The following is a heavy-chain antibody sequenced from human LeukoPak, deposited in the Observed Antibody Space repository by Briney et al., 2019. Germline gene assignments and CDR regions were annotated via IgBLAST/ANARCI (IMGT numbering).Heavy chain of an antibody. J-gene: IGHJ3*02. CDR2: IYTSGST. V-gene: IGHV4-4*07. CDR1: GGSISSYY. D-gene: IGHD6-13*01. CDR3: ARGTAAASERALDI. Sequence: PSETLSLTCTVSGGSISSYYWSWIRQPAGKGLEWIGRIYTSGSTDYNPSLKGRVTMSVDTSKNQFSLKLTSVTAADTAVYYCARGTAAASERALDIWGQGTTVTVSS.